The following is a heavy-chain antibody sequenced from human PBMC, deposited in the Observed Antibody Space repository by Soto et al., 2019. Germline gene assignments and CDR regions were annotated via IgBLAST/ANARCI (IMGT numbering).Heavy chain of an antibody. CDR2: VSHDGRNT. J-gene: IGHJ4*02. D-gene: IGHD6-19*01. CDR1: GFTFSDYA. V-gene: IGHV3-30*18. CDR3: AKGGRQWLVTSDFNY. Sequence: VQLVESGGGVVQPGRSLRLSCAASGFTFSDYAMHWVRQAPGKGLEWVAVVSHDGRNTQYADSVKGRFTISRVSSKNTVSLEMTSLRAEDTAVYYCAKGGRQWLVTSDFNYWGQGALVTVSS.